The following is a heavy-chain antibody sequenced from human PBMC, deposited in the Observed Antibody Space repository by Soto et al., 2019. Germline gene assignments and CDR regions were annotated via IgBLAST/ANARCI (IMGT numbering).Heavy chain of an antibody. J-gene: IGHJ5*02. CDR3: ARQSYDILTAPNWFDP. CDR2: IYYSGST. CDR1: GGSISSSSYY. D-gene: IGHD3-9*01. V-gene: IGHV4-39*01. Sequence: QLQLQESGPGLVKPSETLSLTCTVSGGSISSSSYYWGWIRQPPGKGLEWIGSIYYSGSTYYNPSLKSRVTISENTSKNQFALKLSSLTAADTAIYFWARQSYDILTAPNWFDPWGQGTLVTVSS.